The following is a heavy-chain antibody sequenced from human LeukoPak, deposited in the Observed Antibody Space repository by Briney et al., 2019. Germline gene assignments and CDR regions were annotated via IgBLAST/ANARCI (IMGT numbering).Heavy chain of an antibody. J-gene: IGHJ4*02. V-gene: IGHV1-2*02. CDR1: GYIFTSYN. Sequence: AASVKVSCKASGYIFTSYNIYWVRQAPGQGLEWMGWINPNSGGTNYAQKFQGRVTMTRDTSISTAYMELSRLRSDDTAVYYCATSRGYCSSTSCRDDYYFDYWGQGTLVTVSS. CDR2: INPNSGGT. D-gene: IGHD2-2*01. CDR3: ATSRGYCSSTSCRDDYYFDY.